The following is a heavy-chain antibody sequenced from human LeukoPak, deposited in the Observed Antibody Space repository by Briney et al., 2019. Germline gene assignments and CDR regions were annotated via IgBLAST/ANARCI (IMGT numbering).Heavy chain of an antibody. J-gene: IGHJ3*02. CDR2: VHADGDFT. CDR1: GLTFSHYA. D-gene: IGHD4-17*01. Sequence: GGSLRLSCSASGLTFSHYAMTWVRQAPGKGLEWVSSVHADGDFTYYADSVRGRFTVSRDNSESSLYLQMNGLKAEDTALYYCAKDPNGDYVGAFDMWGQGTMVTVSS. V-gene: IGHV3-23*01. CDR3: AKDPNGDYVGAFDM.